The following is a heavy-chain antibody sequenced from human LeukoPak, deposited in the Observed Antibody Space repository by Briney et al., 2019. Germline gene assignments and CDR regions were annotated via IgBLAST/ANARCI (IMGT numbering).Heavy chain of an antibody. CDR1: GYTFTGYY. CDR2: INPNSGGT. CDR3: ASYRDSSSYLAFDI. D-gene: IGHD3-22*01. Sequence: ASVKVSCKASGYTFTGYYMHWVRQAPGQGLEWMGWINPNSGGTNYAQKFQGRVTMTRDTSISTAYMELSRLRSDDTAVYYCASYRDSSSYLAFDIWGQGTMVTVSS. V-gene: IGHV1-2*02. J-gene: IGHJ3*02.